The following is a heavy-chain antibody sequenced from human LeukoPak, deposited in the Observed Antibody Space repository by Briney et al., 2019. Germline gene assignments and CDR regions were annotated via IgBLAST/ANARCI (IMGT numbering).Heavy chain of an antibody. CDR1: GYSFTSYW. Sequence: GESPKISCKSSGYSFTSYWIGWVRQMPGKGLEWMGIIYPSGSDTRYSPSFQGQVTISADRSISTAYLQWSSLKASDTAMYYCARHTVDYGDYGIDYWGQGTLVTVSS. D-gene: IGHD4-17*01. J-gene: IGHJ4*02. CDR2: IYPSGSDT. V-gene: IGHV5-51*01. CDR3: ARHTVDYGDYGIDY.